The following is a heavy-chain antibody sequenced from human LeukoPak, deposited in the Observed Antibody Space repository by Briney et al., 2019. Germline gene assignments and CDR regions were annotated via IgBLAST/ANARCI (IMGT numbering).Heavy chain of an antibody. CDR1: GGSFSGYY. CDR2: INHSGST. J-gene: IGHJ4*02. V-gene: IGHV4-34*01. Sequence: SETLSLTCAVYGGSFSGYYWSWIRQPPGKGLEWIGEINHSGSTNYNPSLKSRVTISVDTSKNQFSLKLSSVTAADTAVYYCARMTTVVTGNDYWGQGTLVTVSS. D-gene: IGHD4-23*01. CDR3: ARMTTVVTGNDY.